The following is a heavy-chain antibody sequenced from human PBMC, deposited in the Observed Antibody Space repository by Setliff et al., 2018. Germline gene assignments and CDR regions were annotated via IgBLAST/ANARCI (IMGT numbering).Heavy chain of an antibody. CDR3: ALSDHYPFYYDY. J-gene: IGHJ4*02. V-gene: IGHV4-59*11. Sequence: LSLTCTVSGDYISSQYWSWIRQPPGKGLEWIGYISNRGSTDYNPSLKGQVTISEDTSRSQFSLKLTSVTTADTAVYYCALSDHYPFYYDYWGLGTLVTVSS. D-gene: IGHD3-3*01. CDR1: GDYISSQY. CDR2: ISNRGST.